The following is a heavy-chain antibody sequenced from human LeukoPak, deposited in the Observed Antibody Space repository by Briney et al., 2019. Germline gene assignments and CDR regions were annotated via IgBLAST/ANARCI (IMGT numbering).Heavy chain of an antibody. D-gene: IGHD6-13*01. CDR3: ARDDRWYSFDY. CDR1: GGTFSSYA. Sequence: GASVKVSCKASGGTFSSYAISWVRQAPGQGLEWMGRIIPILGIANYAQKFQGRVTITADKSTSTAYMELSSLRSDDTAVYYCARDDRWYSFDYWGQGTLVTVSS. J-gene: IGHJ4*02. CDR2: IIPILGIA. V-gene: IGHV1-69*04.